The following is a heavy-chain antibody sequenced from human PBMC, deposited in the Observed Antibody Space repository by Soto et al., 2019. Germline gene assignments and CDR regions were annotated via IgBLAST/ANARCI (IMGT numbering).Heavy chain of an antibody. CDR3: ANIPVANYYINRVDG. D-gene: IGHD3-10*01. Sequence: EVQLLESGGGLVQPGGSLRLSCGASGFTFSRSGMTWVRQAPGKGLEWVSSISCSATSTYYADSVKGRFTISRYTSKNTVYQQMNRLRVDDTAINFGANIPVANYYINRVDGWGQGTTVTVSS. J-gene: IGHJ6*02. CDR1: GFTFSRSG. V-gene: IGHV3-23*01. CDR2: ISCSATST.